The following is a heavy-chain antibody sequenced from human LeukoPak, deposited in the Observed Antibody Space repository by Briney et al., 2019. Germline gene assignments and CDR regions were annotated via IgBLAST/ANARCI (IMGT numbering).Heavy chain of an antibody. CDR1: GYTFTGYY. Sequence: GASVKVSCKASGYTFTGYYMHWVRQAPGQGLEWMGWINPNSGGTNYAQKFQGRVTMTRDTSISTAYMELSRLRSDDTAVYYCARSALYYATPAAGYIDYWGQGTLVTVSS. J-gene: IGHJ4*02. V-gene: IGHV1-2*02. CDR3: ARSALYYATPAAGYIDY. D-gene: IGHD6-13*01. CDR2: INPNSGGT.